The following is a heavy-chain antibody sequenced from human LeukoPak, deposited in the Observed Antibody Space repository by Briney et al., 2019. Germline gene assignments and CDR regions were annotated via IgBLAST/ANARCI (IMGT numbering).Heavy chain of an antibody. CDR1: GFTFSTYF. CDR2: IASDGSHT. D-gene: IGHD5-18*01. Sequence: GRSLRLSCAASGFTFSTYFMHWVRQAPGKGLEWVAVIASDGSHTFYVESVKGRFTISRDNSKNTLYLQMNSLRAEDTAVYYCGRDLGYSHGFDYWGQGTLVTVSS. V-gene: IGHV3-30-3*01. J-gene: IGHJ4*02. CDR3: GRDLGYSHGFDY.